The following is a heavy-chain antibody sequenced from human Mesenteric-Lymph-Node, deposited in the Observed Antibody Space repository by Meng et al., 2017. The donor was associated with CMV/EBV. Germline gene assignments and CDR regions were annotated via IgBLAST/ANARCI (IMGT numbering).Heavy chain of an antibody. CDR2: IYYSGST. V-gene: IGHV4-59*01. CDR1: GGSISSYY. CDR3: ARDTLSGCFDP. Sequence: SLTCSVSGGSISSYYWRWIRQPPGKGLKWIGHIYYSGSTNYNPSLKSPVTISVDTSKNQFSLKLNFVTAADTAVYYCARDTLSGCFDPWGQGTLVTVSS. J-gene: IGHJ5*02. D-gene: IGHD3-10*01.